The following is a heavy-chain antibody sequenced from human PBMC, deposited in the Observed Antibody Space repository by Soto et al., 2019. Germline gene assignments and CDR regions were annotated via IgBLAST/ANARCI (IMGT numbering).Heavy chain of an antibody. D-gene: IGHD3-9*01. CDR1: GDSVASHSAA. J-gene: IGHJ6*02. Sequence: SQTLSLTCAISGDSVASHSAAWNWIRQSPSRGLEWLGRTYYRSKWYTDYAESVKSRITINPDTSKNQVSLQLKSVTLVDTAVYYCTTGATRGRYVNYYYGNDVWGQGTTVTVSS. CDR2: TYYRSKWYT. CDR3: TTGATRGRYVNYYYGNDV. V-gene: IGHV6-1*01.